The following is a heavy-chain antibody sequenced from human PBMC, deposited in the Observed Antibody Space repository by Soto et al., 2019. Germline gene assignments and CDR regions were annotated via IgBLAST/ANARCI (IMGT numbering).Heavy chain of an antibody. D-gene: IGHD5-12*01. CDR3: ARRGGYVPRTGYYYYYYGMDV. J-gene: IGHJ6*02. V-gene: IGHV5-10-1*01. CDR1: GYSFTSYW. CDR2: IDPSDSYT. Sequence: SLKISCKGSGYSFTSYWISWVRQMPGKGLEWMGRIDPSDSYTNYSPSFQGHVTISADKSISTAYLQWSSLKASDTAMYYCARRGGYVPRTGYYYYYYGMDVWGQGTTVTVSS.